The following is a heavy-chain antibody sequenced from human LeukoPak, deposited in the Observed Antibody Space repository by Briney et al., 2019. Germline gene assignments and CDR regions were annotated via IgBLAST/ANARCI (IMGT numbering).Heavy chain of an antibody. CDR2: INSVISHI. V-gene: IGHV3-23*03. D-gene: IGHD4-17*01. CDR3: AKGTTVTTGYYYAMDV. J-gene: IGHJ6*02. CDR1: GFTFSSYS. Sequence: PGGSLRLSCAASGFTFSSYSMSWVRQAPGKGLEWVAFINSVISHIYYADSVKGRFTISRDNSKNTLYLQMNSLRAEDTAAYYCAKGTTVTTGYYYAMDVWGQGTTVIVSS.